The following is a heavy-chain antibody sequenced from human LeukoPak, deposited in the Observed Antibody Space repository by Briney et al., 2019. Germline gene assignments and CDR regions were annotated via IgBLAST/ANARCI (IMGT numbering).Heavy chain of an antibody. Sequence: GGSLRLSCAASGFTFSSYSMNWVRQAPGRGLEWVSSISSSSSYIYYADSVKGRFTISRDNAKNSLYLQMNSLRAEDTAVYYCARDKQLVQGGGVYWGQGTLVTVSS. CDR1: GFTFSSYS. V-gene: IGHV3-21*01. CDR3: ARDKQLVQGGGVY. CDR2: ISSSSSYI. D-gene: IGHD6-6*01. J-gene: IGHJ4*02.